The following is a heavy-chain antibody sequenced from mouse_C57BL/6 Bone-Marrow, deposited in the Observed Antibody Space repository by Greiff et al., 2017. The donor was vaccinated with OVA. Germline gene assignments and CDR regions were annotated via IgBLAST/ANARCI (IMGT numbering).Heavy chain of an antibody. J-gene: IGHJ2*01. Sequence: LQESGAELARPGASVKLSCKASGYTFTSYGISWVKQRTGQGLEWIGGIYPRSGNTYYNEKFKGKATLTADKSSSTAYMELRSLTSEDSAVYFCARSVAGTSGDYWGQGTTLTVSS. V-gene: IGHV1-81*01. CDR3: ARSVAGTSGDY. D-gene: IGHD3-2*02. CDR1: GYTFTSYG. CDR2: IYPRSGNT.